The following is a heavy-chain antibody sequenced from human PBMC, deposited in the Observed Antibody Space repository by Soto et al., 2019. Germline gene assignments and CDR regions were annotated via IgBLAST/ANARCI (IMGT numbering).Heavy chain of an antibody. CDR2: IKQDGSEK. Sequence: AGGSLRLSCAASGFTFSSYWMSWVRQAPGKGLEWVANIKQDGSEKYYVDSVKGRFTISRDDAKNSLYLQMNSLRAEDTAVYYCTRPGSSSSLGYWGQGTMVTVSS. V-gene: IGHV3-7*01. CDR1: GFTFSSYW. J-gene: IGHJ4*02. D-gene: IGHD6-6*01. CDR3: TRPGSSSSLGY.